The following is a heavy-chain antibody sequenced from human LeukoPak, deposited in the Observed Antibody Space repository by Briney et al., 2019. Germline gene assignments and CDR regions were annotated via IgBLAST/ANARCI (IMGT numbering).Heavy chain of an antibody. V-gene: IGHV3-30-3*01. CDR1: GFTFSNYA. CDR2: ISYDGSNK. Sequence: GGSLRLSCAASGFTFSNYAMSWVRQAPGKGLEWVAVISYDGSNKYYADSVKGRFTISRDNSKNTLYLQMSSLRAEDTAVYYCARDLGYWGQGTLVTVSS. CDR3: ARDLGY. J-gene: IGHJ4*02.